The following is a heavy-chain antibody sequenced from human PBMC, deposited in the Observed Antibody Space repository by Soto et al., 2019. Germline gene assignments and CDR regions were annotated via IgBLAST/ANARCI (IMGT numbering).Heavy chain of an antibody. V-gene: IGHV4-34*01. Sequence: QVQLQQWGAGLLKPSETLSLTCAVYGGSFSGYYWSWIRQPPGKGLEWIGEINHSGSTNYNPSLKSRVTISVDTSKNQFDLKLSSVTAADTAVYYCARELYDILTGYYGGNDYWGQGTLVTVSS. CDR3: ARELYDILTGYYGGNDY. CDR1: GGSFSGYY. D-gene: IGHD3-9*01. CDR2: INHSGST. J-gene: IGHJ4*02.